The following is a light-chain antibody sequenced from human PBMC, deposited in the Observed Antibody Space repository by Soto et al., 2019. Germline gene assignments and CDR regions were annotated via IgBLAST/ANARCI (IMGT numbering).Light chain of an antibody. V-gene: IGKV3-11*01. CDR3: QQRSNWPIT. Sequence: EIVLTQSPATLSLSPGERGTLSCRASESVTDYLAWYQQKPGQAPRLLVYDVSNRAAGIPTRFSGGGSGTDFTLTISNVEPEDFAVYYCQQRSNWPITFGQGTRLEIK. CDR2: DVS. CDR1: ESVTDY. J-gene: IGKJ5*01.